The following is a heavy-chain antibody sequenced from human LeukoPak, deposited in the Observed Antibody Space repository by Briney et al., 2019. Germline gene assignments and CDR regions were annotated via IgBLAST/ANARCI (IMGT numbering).Heavy chain of an antibody. D-gene: IGHD2/OR15-2a*01. J-gene: IGHJ5*02. V-gene: IGHV1-2*02. CDR3: ARKSAGFLTA. CDR1: GYTFTGDQ. CDR2: IKPGSGGT. Sequence: ASVKVSCKASGYTFTGDQIYWLRQAPGQGLEWVGWIKPGSGGTLYEQKFQGRVTMTRDTSISSAYMELSSLRSDDTAVYYCARKSAGFLTAWGQGTLVTVSS.